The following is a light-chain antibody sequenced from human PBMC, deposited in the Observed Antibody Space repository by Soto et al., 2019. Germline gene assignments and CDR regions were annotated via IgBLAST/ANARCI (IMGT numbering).Light chain of an antibody. Sequence: DIQMTQSPSSLSAPVGDRVTITCRASQSISSYLNWYQQKPGKAPKLLIYKASTLKSGVPSRFSGSGSGTEFTLTISSLQPDDFATYYCQQYNSYSWTFGQGTKVDIK. CDR3: QQYNSYSWT. J-gene: IGKJ1*01. V-gene: IGKV1-5*03. CDR1: QSISSY. CDR2: KAS.